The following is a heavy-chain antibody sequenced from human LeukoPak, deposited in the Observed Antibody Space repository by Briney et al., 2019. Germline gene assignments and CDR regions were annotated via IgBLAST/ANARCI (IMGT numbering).Heavy chain of an antibody. CDR2: TYSRSKWYN. J-gene: IGHJ4*02. CDR1: GDSVSSNSAA. CDR3: ARERGYSYGLYYFDY. V-gene: IGHV6-1*01. Sequence: SQTLSLTCAISGDSVSSNSAAWNWIRQSPSRGLEWLGRTYSRSKWYNEYAVSVKSRITINPDTSKNQFSLQLNSVTPEDTAAYYCARERGYSYGLYYFDYWGQGTLVTVSS. D-gene: IGHD5-18*01.